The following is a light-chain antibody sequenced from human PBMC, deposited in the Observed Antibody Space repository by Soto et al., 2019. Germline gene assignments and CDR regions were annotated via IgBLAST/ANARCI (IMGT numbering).Light chain of an antibody. J-gene: IGKJ4*01. CDR3: QQLNSYPLT. V-gene: IGKV1-9*01. CDR2: AAS. Sequence: DIQLTQSPSFLSASVGDRVTITCRASQDISSFLAWYQQKPGKAPKLLIYAASTLQSGVPSRFSGSGSGTEFTLTISSLQPEDFATYYCQQLNSYPLTFGGGTKVXIK. CDR1: QDISSF.